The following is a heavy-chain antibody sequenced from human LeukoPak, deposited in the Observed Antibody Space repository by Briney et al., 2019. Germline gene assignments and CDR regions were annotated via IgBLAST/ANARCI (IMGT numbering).Heavy chain of an antibody. D-gene: IGHD2-2*01. Sequence: GASVKVSCKASGYTFTSYDINWVRQATGQGLEWMGWINPNSGNTGYAQKFQGRVTITRNTSISPAYMELSSLRSEDTTVYYCARSIVVVPAAYYYMDVWGKGTTVTVSS. J-gene: IGHJ6*03. CDR1: GYTFTSYD. CDR3: ARSIVVVPAAYYYMDV. V-gene: IGHV1-8*03. CDR2: INPNSGNT.